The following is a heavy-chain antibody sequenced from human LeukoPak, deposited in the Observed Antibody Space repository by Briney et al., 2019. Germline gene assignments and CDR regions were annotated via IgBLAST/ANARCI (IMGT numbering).Heavy chain of an antibody. V-gene: IGHV4-59*08. CDR3: ARYRMMVGATKGPWFDP. CDR1: GGSISSYY. D-gene: IGHD1-26*01. Sequence: SETLSLTCTVSGGSISSYYWSWIRQPPGKGLEWIGYIYYSGSTNYNPSLKSRVTISVDTSKNQFSLKLSSVTAADTAVYYCARYRMMVGATKGPWFDPWGQGTLVTVSS. J-gene: IGHJ5*02. CDR2: IYYSGST.